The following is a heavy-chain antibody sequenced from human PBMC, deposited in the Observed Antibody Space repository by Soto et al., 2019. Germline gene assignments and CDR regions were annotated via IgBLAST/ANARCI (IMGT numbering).Heavy chain of an antibody. J-gene: IGHJ6*02. V-gene: IGHV4-34*01. CDR2: INHSGST. CDR3: ASTGYSYGYHYGMDV. D-gene: IGHD5-18*01. Sequence: SETLSLTCAVYGGSFSGYYWSWIRQPPGKGLEWIGEINHSGSTNYNPSLKSRVTISVDTSKNQFSLKLSSVTAADTAVYYCASTGYSYGYHYGMDVWGQGTTVT. CDR1: GGSFSGYY.